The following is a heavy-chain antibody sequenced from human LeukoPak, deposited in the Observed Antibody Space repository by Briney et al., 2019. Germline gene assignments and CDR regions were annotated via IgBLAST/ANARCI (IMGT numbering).Heavy chain of an antibody. Sequence: GGSLRLSCAASGFTFSSYGMHWVRQAPGKGLEGVAVIWYDGSNKYYADSVKGRFTISRDNSKNTLYLQMNSLRAEDTAVYYCATAITMVREFSSWGQGTLVTVSS. CDR3: ATAITMVREFSS. CDR2: IWYDGSNK. V-gene: IGHV3-33*01. D-gene: IGHD3-10*01. J-gene: IGHJ4*02. CDR1: GFTFSSYG.